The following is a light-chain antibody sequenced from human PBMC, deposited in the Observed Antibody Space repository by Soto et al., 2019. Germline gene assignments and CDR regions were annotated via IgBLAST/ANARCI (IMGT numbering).Light chain of an antibody. CDR2: GAS. V-gene: IGKV3-15*01. J-gene: IGKJ2*01. CDR1: QSVSSN. CDR3: QQYSNWPPEYT. Sequence: EIVMTQSPATLSVSPGERATLSRRASQSVSSNLAWYQQKPGQAPRLLIYGASTRATGIPARFSGSGSGTEFTLTITSLQSEDFAIYYCQQYSNWPPEYTFGQGTKLEIK.